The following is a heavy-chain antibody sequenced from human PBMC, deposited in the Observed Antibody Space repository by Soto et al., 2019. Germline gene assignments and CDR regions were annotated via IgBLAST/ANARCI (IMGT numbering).Heavy chain of an antibody. CDR2: INGSGGST. J-gene: IGHJ4*02. Sequence: PGGSLRLSCAASGFPFSSYAMIWVRPAPGKGLEWVSAINGSGGSTYYADSVKGRFTISRGNSKNTLYLQMNSLRAEDTAVYYCAKVLVQPMPHQPLDYWGQGTLVTVSS. D-gene: IGHD2-2*01. V-gene: IGHV3-23*01. CDR3: AKVLVQPMPHQPLDY. CDR1: GFPFSSYA.